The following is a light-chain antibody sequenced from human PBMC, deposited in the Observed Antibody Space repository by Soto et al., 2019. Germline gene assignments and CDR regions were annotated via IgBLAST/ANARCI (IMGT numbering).Light chain of an antibody. Sequence: QSVLTQPPSVSGAPGQRVTISCTGSSSNIGAGYDVHWYQQRPGTAPKLLIFGNINRPSGVPDRFSGSKSGTSASLAITGLQAEDEGDYYCATWDDSLSGYVFGTGTQLTVL. CDR2: GNI. V-gene: IGLV1-40*01. J-gene: IGLJ1*01. CDR3: ATWDDSLSGYV. CDR1: SSNIGAGYD.